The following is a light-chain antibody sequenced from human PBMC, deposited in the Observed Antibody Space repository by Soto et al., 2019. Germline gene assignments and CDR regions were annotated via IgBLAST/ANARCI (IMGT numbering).Light chain of an antibody. J-gene: IGLJ2*01. CDR1: SSTIGSNY. V-gene: IGLV1-47*01. CDR2: RNN. CDR3: AAWDDSRSGLV. Sequence: QSVLTQPPSASGTPGQRVTISCSGSSSTIGSNYVYWYQQLPGTAPHLLIYRNNQRPSGVPDRFSGSKSGTSASLAISGLRSEDEADYYCAAWDDSRSGLVFGGGTKLTVL.